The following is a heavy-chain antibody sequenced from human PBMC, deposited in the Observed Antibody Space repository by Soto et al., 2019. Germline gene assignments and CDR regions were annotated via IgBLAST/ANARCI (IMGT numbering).Heavy chain of an antibody. D-gene: IGHD6-19*01. CDR2: IYSGGST. V-gene: IGHV3-53*01. CDR3: STWDDSGWYREIMDV. CDR1: GFTVSSNY. J-gene: IGHJ6*02. Sequence: GGSLRLSCAASGFTVSSNYMSWVRQAPGKGLEWVSVIYSGGSTYYADSVKGRFTISRDNSKNTLYLQMNSLRDEDTAVYYCSTWDDSGWYREIMDVWGQGTTVTVSS.